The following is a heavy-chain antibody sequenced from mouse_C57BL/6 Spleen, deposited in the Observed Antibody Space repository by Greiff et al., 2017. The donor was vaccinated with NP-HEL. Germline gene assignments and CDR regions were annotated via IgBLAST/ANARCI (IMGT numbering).Heavy chain of an antibody. CDR1: GFNIKNTY. Sequence: EVQLQQSVAELVRPGASVKLSCTASGFNIKNTYMHWVKQRPEQGLEWIGRIDPANGNTKYAPKFPGKATITADTSSNTAYLQLSSLTSEDTAIYYCARGEVYGNYRLDYWGQGTTLTVSS. V-gene: IGHV14-3*01. D-gene: IGHD2-1*01. J-gene: IGHJ2*01. CDR3: ARGEVYGNYRLDY. CDR2: IDPANGNT.